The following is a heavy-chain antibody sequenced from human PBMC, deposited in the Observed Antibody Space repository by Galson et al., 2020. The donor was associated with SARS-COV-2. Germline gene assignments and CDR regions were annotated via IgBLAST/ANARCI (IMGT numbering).Heavy chain of an antibody. CDR3: VRARDAAFDL. CDR1: GFSSGSHW. Sequence: GGSLRLSCTASGFSSGSHWMGWVRQAPGKGPEWVAYIKQDASAKYYVDSVKGRFTVSRDNAKNSLYVEMNSLRAEDTALYYCVRARDAAFDLWGRGTMVTVSS. J-gene: IGHJ3*01. V-gene: IGHV3-7*01. CDR2: IKQDASAK.